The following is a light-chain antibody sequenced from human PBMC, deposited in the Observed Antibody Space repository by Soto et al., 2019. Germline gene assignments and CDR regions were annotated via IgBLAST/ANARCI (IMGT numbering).Light chain of an antibody. V-gene: IGKV3-20*01. CDR3: QQCGSSPS. Sequence: EIVLTQSPGTLSLSPGERATLSCMASQSVSSSYLAWYQQKPGQAPRLLIYDTSSRATGIPDRFSGSGSGTDFTLAISRLEPEDFAVYYCQQCGSSPSFGQGTKVELK. CDR2: DTS. CDR1: QSVSSSY. J-gene: IGKJ1*01.